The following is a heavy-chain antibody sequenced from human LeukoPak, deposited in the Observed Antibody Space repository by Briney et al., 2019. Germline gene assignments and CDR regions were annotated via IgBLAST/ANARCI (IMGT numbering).Heavy chain of an antibody. CDR2: ISWDGGST. D-gene: IGHD3-16*01. J-gene: IGHJ4*02. V-gene: IGHV3-43*01. Sequence: GGSLRLSCAASGFTFSSYWMHWVRQAPGKGLEWVSLISWDGGSTYYADSVKGRFTISRDNSKNSLYLQMNSLRTEDTALYYCAKDGGNYVDYWGQGTLVTVSS. CDR3: AKDGGNYVDY. CDR1: GFTFSSYW.